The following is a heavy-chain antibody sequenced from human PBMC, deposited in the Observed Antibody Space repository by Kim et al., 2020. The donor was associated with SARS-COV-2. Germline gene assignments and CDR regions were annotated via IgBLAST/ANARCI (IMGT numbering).Heavy chain of an antibody. CDR3: ARVWGYGDIKTYPFDY. Sequence: GGSLRLSCAASGFTFSSYSMNWVRQAPGKGLEWVSSISSSSSYIYYADSVKGRFTISRDNAKNSLYLQMNSLRAEDTAVYYCARVWGYGDIKTYPFDYWGQGTLVTVSS. V-gene: IGHV3-21*01. CDR2: ISSSSSYI. J-gene: IGHJ4*02. CDR1: GFTFSSYS. D-gene: IGHD4-17*01.